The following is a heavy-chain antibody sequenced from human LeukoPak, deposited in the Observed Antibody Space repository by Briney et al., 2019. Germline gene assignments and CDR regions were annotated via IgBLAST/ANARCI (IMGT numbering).Heavy chain of an antibody. J-gene: IGHJ4*02. CDR3: ARGRRATYDYIWGSPSNGYYFDY. D-gene: IGHD3-16*01. Sequence: PSETLSLTCAVYGGSLNNYYWTWIRQPPGKGLGWTGEINDSGRTSYNPSLKSRVSISVHPSKNQFSLKLTSVTAADTAVYYCARGRRATYDYIWGSPSNGYYFDYWGQGTLVTVSS. V-gene: IGHV4-34*01. CDR2: INDSGRT. CDR1: GGSLNNYY.